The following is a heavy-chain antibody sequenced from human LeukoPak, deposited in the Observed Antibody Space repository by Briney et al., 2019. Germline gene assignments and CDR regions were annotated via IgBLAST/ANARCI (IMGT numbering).Heavy chain of an antibody. D-gene: IGHD1-26*01. V-gene: IGHV3-30-3*01. CDR2: ISYDGSNK. CDR3: ARDGIGFDY. CDR1: GFTFSSYA. Sequence: GRSLRLSCAASGFTFSSYAMHWVRQAPGKGLEWVAVISYDGSNKYYADSVKGRFTISRDNSKNTLYLQMNSLGAEDTAVYYCARDGIGFDYWGQGTLVTVSS. J-gene: IGHJ4*02.